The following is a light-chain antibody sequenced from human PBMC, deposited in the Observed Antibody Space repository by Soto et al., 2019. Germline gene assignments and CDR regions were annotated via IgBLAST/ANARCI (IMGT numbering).Light chain of an antibody. Sequence: DIVFTHAPFKLDLSQWEGGNLSLIASQSVTSSYLAWYQQKPGQAPRLLMYGASIRATGIPDRFSGSGSGTDFTLTISRLEPEDFAVYYCQKYGRSPWKCGKGNKVDIK. V-gene: IGKV3-20*01. CDR1: QSVTSSY. CDR2: GAS. J-gene: IGKJ1*01. CDR3: QKYGRSPWK.